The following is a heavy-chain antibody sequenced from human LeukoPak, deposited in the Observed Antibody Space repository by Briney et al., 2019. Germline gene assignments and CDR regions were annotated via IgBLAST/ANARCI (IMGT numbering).Heavy chain of an antibody. CDR3: ARTQTPNPYYYYYYGMDV. CDR2: IASDGSST. D-gene: IGHD1-14*01. CDR1: GFTFSSYW. J-gene: IGHJ6*02. V-gene: IGHV3-74*01. Sequence: GGSLRLSCAASGFTFSSYWMNWVRQAPGKGLVWVSRIASDGSSTTYADSVKGRFTISRDNAKNSLYLQMNSLRAEDTAVYYCARTQTPNPYYYYYYGMDVWGQGTTVTVSS.